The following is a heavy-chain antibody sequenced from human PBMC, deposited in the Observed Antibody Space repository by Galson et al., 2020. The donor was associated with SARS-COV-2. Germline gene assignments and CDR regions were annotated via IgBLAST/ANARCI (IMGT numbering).Heavy chain of an antibody. CDR1: GFTFSSYA. J-gene: IGHJ6*02. D-gene: IGHD6-19*01. V-gene: IGHV3-23*01. Sequence: TGGSLRLSCAASGFTFSSYAMSWVRQAPGKGLEWVSAISGSGDTTFYSDSVKGRFTISRDNSKNTLYLQMNSLRVEDTAKYYCAKPPLQWLIRGNGMDVWGQGITVTVSS. CDR3: AKPPLQWLIRGNGMDV. CDR2: ISGSGDTT.